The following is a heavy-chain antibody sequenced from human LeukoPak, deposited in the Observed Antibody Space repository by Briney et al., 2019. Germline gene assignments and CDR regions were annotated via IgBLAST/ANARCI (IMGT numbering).Heavy chain of an antibody. J-gene: IGHJ4*02. V-gene: IGHV5-51*01. CDR2: IYPGDSDT. D-gene: IGHD3-10*01. CDR1: GYSFTSYW. CDR3: ARRRYEFGELFQFDY. Sequence: GESLKISGKGSGYSFTSYWIGWVRQMPGKGLEWMGIIYPGDSDTRYSPSFQGQVTISADKSISTAYLQWSSLKASDTAMYYCARRRYEFGELFQFDYWGQGTLVTVSS.